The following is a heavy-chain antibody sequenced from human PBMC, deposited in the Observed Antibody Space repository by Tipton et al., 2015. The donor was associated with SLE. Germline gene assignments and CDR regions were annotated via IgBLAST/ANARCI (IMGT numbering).Heavy chain of an antibody. CDR3: AKGGSEAFYYESSGFDY. J-gene: IGHJ4*02. CDR2: ISGSGGRT. D-gene: IGHD3-22*01. CDR1: GFTFSSYV. Sequence: SLRLSCAASGFTFSSYVMSWVRQAPGKGLEWVSAISGSGGRTYYADSVKGRFTISRDDSKNTLNLQMNSLRAEDTALYYCAKGGSEAFYYESSGFDYWGQGTLVTVSS. V-gene: IGHV3-23*01.